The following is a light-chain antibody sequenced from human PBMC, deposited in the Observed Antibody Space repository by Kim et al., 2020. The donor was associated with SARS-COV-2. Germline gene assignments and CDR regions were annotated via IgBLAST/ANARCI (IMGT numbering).Light chain of an antibody. Sequence: GDRVTITCRASQSVTTWLAWYQQKPGKAPKVLIFDASNLKSGVPSIFSGSGSGTEFTLTISSLQPDDFATYFCHQYSSYSPTFGGGTKV. V-gene: IGKV1-5*01. CDR1: QSVTTW. J-gene: IGKJ4*01. CDR3: HQYSSYSPT. CDR2: DAS.